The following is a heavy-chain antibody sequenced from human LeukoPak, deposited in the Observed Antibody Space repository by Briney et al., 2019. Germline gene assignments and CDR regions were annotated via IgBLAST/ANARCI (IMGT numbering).Heavy chain of an antibody. J-gene: IGHJ3*02. CDR1: GFTFSNYA. CDR3: ARDTIYGTFDM. D-gene: IGHD3-10*02. Sequence: GGSLRLSCAASGFTFSNYALSWVRQAPGKGLEWVSSINWNGGSTGYADSVKGRFTMSRDNARNSLYLQMNSLRAEDTALYYCARDTIYGTFDMWGQGTMVTVSS. V-gene: IGHV3-20*04. CDR2: INWNGGST.